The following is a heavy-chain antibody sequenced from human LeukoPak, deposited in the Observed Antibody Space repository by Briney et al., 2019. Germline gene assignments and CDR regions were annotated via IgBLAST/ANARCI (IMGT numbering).Heavy chain of an antibody. CDR1: GITFSSYA. D-gene: IGHD2-21*02. J-gene: IGHJ5*02. CDR3: ARGLLPPRWFDP. Sequence: PGGSLRLSWAASGITFSSYAMHWVRQAPGKGLEGVAAISSEGSDRYYAESMKGRLTISRDNSKNTLYLQMNSLRAEDTAVYYCARGLLPPRWFDPWGQGTLVTVSS. CDR2: ISSEGSDR. V-gene: IGHV3-30-3*01.